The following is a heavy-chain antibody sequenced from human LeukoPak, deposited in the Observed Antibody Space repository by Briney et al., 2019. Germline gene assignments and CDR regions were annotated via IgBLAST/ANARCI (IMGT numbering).Heavy chain of an antibody. V-gene: IGHV4-34*01. J-gene: IGHJ4*02. CDR1: GGSFRGYY. CDR2: INSSGGT. D-gene: IGHD1-26*01. Sequence: SETLSLTCAVSGGSFRGYYWNWIRQSPGKGLEWAGEINSSGGTSYNPSLKSRLTLSVDTSKYQFSLKLNSVTAADTAVYYCARGRNYFKIGGYYYYFAYGAQGTWVPVAS. CDR3: ARGRNYFKIGGYYYYFAY.